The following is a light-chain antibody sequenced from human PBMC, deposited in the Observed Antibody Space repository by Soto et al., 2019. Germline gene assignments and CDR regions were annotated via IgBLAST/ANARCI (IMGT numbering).Light chain of an antibody. CDR2: DVN. V-gene: IGLV2-11*01. J-gene: IGLJ1*01. CDR1: SSDVGGYNY. Sequence: QSALTQPRSVSGSPGQSVTISCTGTSSDVGGYNYVSWYQQHPGKAPKLMIYDVNKRPSGVPDRFSGSKSGNTASLTISGLQAEDEADYFCCSYAGGYTDLFGTGTKVTVL. CDR3: CSYAGGYTDL.